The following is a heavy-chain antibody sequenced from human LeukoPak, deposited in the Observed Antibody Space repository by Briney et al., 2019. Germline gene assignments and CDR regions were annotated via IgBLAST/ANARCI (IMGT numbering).Heavy chain of an antibody. Sequence: GGSLTLSCVVSGLNFNSRYMDWVRRAPGRGLEWVADISYDGSNKYYVHSVQGRFTISRDNSKHTLYLQENRMRADDTTVYCCAKDRDSSGWVSMDYWGQGTLVTVSS. CDR2: ISYDGSNK. D-gene: IGHD6-19*01. CDR3: AKDRDSSGWVSMDY. V-gene: IGHV3-30*04. J-gene: IGHJ4*02. CDR1: GLNFNSRY.